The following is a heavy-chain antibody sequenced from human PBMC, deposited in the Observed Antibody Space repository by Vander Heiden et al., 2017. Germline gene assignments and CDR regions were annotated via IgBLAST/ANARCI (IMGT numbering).Heavy chain of an antibody. J-gene: IGHJ2*01. CDR3: ARESRATYWYFDL. CDR1: GFTLSTYW. Sequence: EVQLVESGGGLVQPGGSLRLSCAASGFTLSTYWMHWVRQATGKGRVWVSRIKSDGSSTYYADSVKGRFTVSRDNAKNTLYMEMNSLRVEDTAVYYCARESRATYWYFDLWGRGTLVTVSS. V-gene: IGHV3-74*01. D-gene: IGHD5-12*01. CDR2: IKSDGSST.